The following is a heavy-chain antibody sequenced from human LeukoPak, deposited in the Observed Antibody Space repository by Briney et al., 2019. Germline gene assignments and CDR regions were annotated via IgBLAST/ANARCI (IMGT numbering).Heavy chain of an antibody. Sequence: PSETLSLTCIVSGYSISSAYYWGWIRQPPGKGLEWIGEINHSGSTNYNPSLKRRVTISLDTSKNQFSLKLSSVTAADTAVYYCAKSLYGSGSYYNWFDPWGQGTLVTVSS. CDR2: INHSGST. CDR1: GYSISSAYY. J-gene: IGHJ5*02. V-gene: IGHV4-38-2*02. D-gene: IGHD3-10*01. CDR3: AKSLYGSGSYYNWFDP.